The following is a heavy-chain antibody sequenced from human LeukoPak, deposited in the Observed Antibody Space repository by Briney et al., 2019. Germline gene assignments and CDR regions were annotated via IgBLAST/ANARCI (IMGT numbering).Heavy chain of an antibody. CDR3: ACGYDFWSDY. V-gene: IGHV1-2*02. Sequence: GASVKVSCKASGYTFTGYYMHWVRQAPGQGLEWMGWINPNSGGTNYAQKFQGRVTITRDPSISTAYMELSRLRSDDTAVYDCACGYDFWSDYWSQGTLVAVSS. CDR2: INPNSGGT. D-gene: IGHD3-3*01. J-gene: IGHJ4*02. CDR1: GYTFTGYY.